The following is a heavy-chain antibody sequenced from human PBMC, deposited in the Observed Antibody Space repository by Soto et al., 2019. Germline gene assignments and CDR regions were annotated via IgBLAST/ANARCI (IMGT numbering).Heavy chain of an antibody. CDR3: AREVELLLVY. J-gene: IGHJ4*02. D-gene: IGHD2-15*01. CDR2: IIPIFGTA. Sequence: QVQLVHSVAEVKKPGSSVKVSCKASVGTFSSNTISWVRQAPGQGLEWMGGIIPIFGTANYAQKFQGRVTITADESTSTTYMDLSSLRSEDTALYYCAREVELLLVYCGQGTLVTVSS. CDR1: VGTFSSNT. V-gene: IGHV1-69*01.